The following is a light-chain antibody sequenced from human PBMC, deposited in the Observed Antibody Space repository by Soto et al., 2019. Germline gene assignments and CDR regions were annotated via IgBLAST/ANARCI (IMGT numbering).Light chain of an antibody. V-gene: IGLV2-14*01. CDR1: SSDVGAYNY. Sequence: QSALTQPASVSGSPGQSITISCTGTSSDVGAYNYVSWYQQHPGKAPKLMTYGVTNRPSGVSNRFSGSKSGNTASLTISGLQAEDEADYYCSSYTTSTTLSVVFGGGTKLTVL. CDR2: GVT. CDR3: SSYTTSTTLSVV. J-gene: IGLJ2*01.